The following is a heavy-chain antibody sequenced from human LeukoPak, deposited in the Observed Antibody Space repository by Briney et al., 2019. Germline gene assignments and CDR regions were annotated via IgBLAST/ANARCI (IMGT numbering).Heavy chain of an antibody. Sequence: GGSLRLSCAASGFTFSSYAMSWVRQAPGKGLEWVSAISGNGGSTYYADSVKGRFTISRDNSKNTLYLQMNSLRAEDTAVYYCAIWGSSGWYVWFDPWGQGTLVTVSS. J-gene: IGHJ5*02. V-gene: IGHV3-23*01. CDR1: GFTFSSYA. CDR3: AIWGSSGWYVWFDP. CDR2: ISGNGGST. D-gene: IGHD6-19*01.